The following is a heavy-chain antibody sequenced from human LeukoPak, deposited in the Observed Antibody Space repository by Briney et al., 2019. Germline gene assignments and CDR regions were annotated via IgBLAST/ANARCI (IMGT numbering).Heavy chain of an antibody. CDR2: IFHSGST. V-gene: IGHV4-4*02. J-gene: IGHJ4*02. CDR3: ASSVVTSMVNY. Sequence: SETPSLTCAVSSGSIFSSNWWSWVRQPPGKGLEWIGQIFHSGSTTYSPSLKSRVTISVDKSKNQFSLRLTSVTAADTAVYYCASSVVTSMVNYWGQGTLVTVSS. CDR1: SGSIFSSNW. D-gene: IGHD5-18*01.